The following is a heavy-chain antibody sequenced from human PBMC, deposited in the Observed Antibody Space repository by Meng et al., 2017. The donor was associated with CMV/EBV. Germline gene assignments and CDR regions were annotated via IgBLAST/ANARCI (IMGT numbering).Heavy chain of an antibody. D-gene: IGHD3-10*01. CDR1: GYTFPGYY. Sequence: SGYTFPGYYRHWVRQAPGQGLEWMGWINPNSGGTNYAQKFQGRVTMTRDTSISTAYMELSRLRSDDTAVYYCARDRGYYGSGSYQFDPWGQGTLVTVSS. CDR3: ARDRGYYGSGSYQFDP. V-gene: IGHV1-2*02. CDR2: INPNSGGT. J-gene: IGHJ5*02.